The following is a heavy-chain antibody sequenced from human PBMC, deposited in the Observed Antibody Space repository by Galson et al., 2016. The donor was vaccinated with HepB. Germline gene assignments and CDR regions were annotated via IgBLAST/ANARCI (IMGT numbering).Heavy chain of an antibody. J-gene: IGHJ4*02. CDR2: ISTSSGNT. D-gene: IGHD2/OR15-2a*01. Sequence: SVKVSCKASGYTFTTSGISWVRQAPGQGLEWMGWISTSSGNTKHAQKFQGGLTLTTDSSTTTAYMELRSLRFDDTALYYCARDVQYRFDSWGQGTLVTVSS. V-gene: IGHV1-18*01. CDR3: ARDVQYRFDS. CDR1: GYTFTTSG.